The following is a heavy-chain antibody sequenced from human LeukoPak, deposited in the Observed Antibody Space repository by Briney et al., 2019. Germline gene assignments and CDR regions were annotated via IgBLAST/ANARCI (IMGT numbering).Heavy chain of an antibody. Sequence: PGGSLGLSYAASGFTFSSYWMHWVRQAPGKGLVWVSRINSDGSSTSYADSVKGRFTISRDNAKNTLYLQMNSLRAEDAAVYYCARDGPGDDFWSGYPDYWGQGTLVTVSS. J-gene: IGHJ4*02. CDR2: INSDGSST. CDR1: GFTFSSYW. V-gene: IGHV3-74*01. D-gene: IGHD3-3*01. CDR3: ARDGPGDDFWSGYPDY.